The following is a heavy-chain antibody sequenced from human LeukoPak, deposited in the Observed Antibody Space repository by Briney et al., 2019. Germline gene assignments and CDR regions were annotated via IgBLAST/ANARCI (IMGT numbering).Heavy chain of an antibody. Sequence: SETLSLTCAVYGGSFSGYYWSWIRQPPGKGLEWIGYMYNSGITKYNPSLKSRVTISLDTSKNLLSLKLNSVTAADTAMYYCARDGGRVRGPPGDAYNMWGQGTMVTVSS. J-gene: IGHJ3*02. CDR3: ARDGGRVRGPPGDAYNM. CDR1: GGSFSGYY. D-gene: IGHD3-10*01. V-gene: IGHV4-59*01. CDR2: MYNSGIT.